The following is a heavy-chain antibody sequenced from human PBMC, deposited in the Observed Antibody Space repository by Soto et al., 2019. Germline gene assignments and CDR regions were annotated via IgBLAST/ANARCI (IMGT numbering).Heavy chain of an antibody. Sequence: GGSLRLSCAASGFTFDDYAIHWVRQAPGKGLEWVSGISWNRGTIGYADSVKGRFTISRDNAKNSLYLQMNSLRVEDTAVYYCARESPELDYWGQGTLVTVSS. CDR3: ARESPELDY. J-gene: IGHJ4*02. CDR2: ISWNRGTI. CDR1: GFTFDDYA. V-gene: IGHV3-9*01.